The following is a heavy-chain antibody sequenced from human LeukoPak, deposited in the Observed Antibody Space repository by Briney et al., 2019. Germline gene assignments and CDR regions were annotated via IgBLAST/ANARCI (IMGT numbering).Heavy chain of an antibody. J-gene: IGHJ4*02. CDR3: ARLELGAVAGTLDYFDY. CDR1: GGSISSSSYY. CDR2: IYYSGST. Sequence: PSETLSLTCTVSGGSISSSSYYWGWIRQPPGKGLEWIGSIYYSGSTYYNPSLKSRVTISVDTSKNQFSLKLSSVTAADTAVCYCARLELGAVAGTLDYFDYWGQGTLVTVSS. D-gene: IGHD6-19*01. V-gene: IGHV4-39*01.